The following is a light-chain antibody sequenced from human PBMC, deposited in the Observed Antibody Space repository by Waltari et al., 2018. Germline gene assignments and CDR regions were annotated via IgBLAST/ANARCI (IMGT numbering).Light chain of an antibody. CDR1: SPNIGSNY. V-gene: IGLV1-47*01. Sequence: QSVVTQPPSSSGTPGQRVTISCSGSSPNIGSNYVFWFQQFPGTAPRLLIYRNDQRPSGVPERFSGSKSGTSASLAINGLRSEDEADYYCAAWDGGLKVRLFGGGTKLTVL. CDR2: RND. J-gene: IGLJ3*02. CDR3: AAWDGGLKVRL.